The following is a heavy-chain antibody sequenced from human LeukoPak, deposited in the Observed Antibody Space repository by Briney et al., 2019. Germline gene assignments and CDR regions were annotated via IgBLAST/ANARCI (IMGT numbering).Heavy chain of an antibody. D-gene: IGHD2-15*01. Sequence: ASVKVSCKASGYAFTNFGISWVRQAPGQGLEWMGWISPYNGNTDYPQKVRGRVTITTDTSTSTAYMELRSLRSDDTAVYYCARGGVGHCSGGSCPTSWFDPWGQGTLVTVAS. V-gene: IGHV1-18*01. CDR2: ISPYNGNT. CDR1: GYAFTNFG. J-gene: IGHJ5*02. CDR3: ARGGVGHCSGGSCPTSWFDP.